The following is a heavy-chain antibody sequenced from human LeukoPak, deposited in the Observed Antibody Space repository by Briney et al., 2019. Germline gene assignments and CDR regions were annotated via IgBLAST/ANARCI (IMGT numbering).Heavy chain of an antibody. V-gene: IGHV3-23*01. Sequence: GGSLRLSCAASGFTFSTYVMNWFRQAPGKGLEWVSTISVGAEYIFYADSVRGRFTISRDDSNNALYLQMHSLRAEDTAVYYCAKHAVAYCIRGICYERGYYFDSWGRGTLVTVSS. CDR2: ISVGAEYI. J-gene: IGHJ4*02. D-gene: IGHD2-8*02. CDR1: GFTFSTYV. CDR3: AKHAVAYCIRGICYERGYYFDS.